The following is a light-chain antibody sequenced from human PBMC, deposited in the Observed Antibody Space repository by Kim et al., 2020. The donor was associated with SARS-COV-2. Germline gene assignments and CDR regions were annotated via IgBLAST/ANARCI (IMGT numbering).Light chain of an antibody. CDR1: SLRSYY. CDR3: NSRDNSDNHVL. Sequence: ELTQDPVVSVALGQTVRITCQGDSLRSYYATWYQQKPGQAPLLVIYGKNNRPSGIPDRFSGSSSGSTASLTITGAQAEDEADYYCNSRDNSDNHVLFGGGTQLTVL. CDR2: GKN. J-gene: IGLJ2*01. V-gene: IGLV3-19*01.